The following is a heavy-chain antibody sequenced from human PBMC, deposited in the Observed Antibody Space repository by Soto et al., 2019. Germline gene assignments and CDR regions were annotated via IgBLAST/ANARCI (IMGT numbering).Heavy chain of an antibody. V-gene: IGHV4-30-4*01. CDR1: GGSISSGDYF. D-gene: IGHD6-13*01. J-gene: IGHJ3*01. CDR2: IYHSGST. Sequence: QVQLRESGPGLVKPSQTLSLTCTVSGGSISSGDYFWSWIRQPPGKGLEWIANIYHSGSTHYNPSLRNRVFMSVATSTNRFSLNLTSVTAADTAVYYCARASDSAYSSSWYSAFDVWGQGTMVTVSS. CDR3: ARASDSAYSSSWYSAFDV.